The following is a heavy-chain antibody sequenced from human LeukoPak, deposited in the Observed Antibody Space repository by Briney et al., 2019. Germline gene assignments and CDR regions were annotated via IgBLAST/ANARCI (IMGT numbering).Heavy chain of an antibody. CDR1: GGTFSSYA. D-gene: IGHD1-14*01. V-gene: IGHV1-69*01. J-gene: IGHJ6*02. CDR2: IIPIFGTA. Sequence: SVKVSCKASGGTFSSYAISWVRQAPGQGLEWMGGIIPIFGTANYAQKFQGRVTITADESTSTAYMELSSLRSEDTAVYYCARSRYENYYYYGMDVWGQGTTVTVSS. CDR3: ARSRYENYYYYGMDV.